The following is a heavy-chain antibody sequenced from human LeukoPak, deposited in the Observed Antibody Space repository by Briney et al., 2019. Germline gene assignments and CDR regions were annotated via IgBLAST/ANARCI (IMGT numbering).Heavy chain of an antibody. CDR2: IYSGGST. CDR1: GLTVSSNY. J-gene: IGHJ6*02. D-gene: IGHD6-13*01. CDR3: ARRSPTIAAAGTDYYYYGMDV. Sequence: GGSLRLSCAASGLTVSSNYMSWVRQAPGKGLEWVSVIYSGGSTYYADSVKGRFTISRDNSKNTLYLQMNSLRAEDTAVYYCARRSPTIAAAGTDYYYYGMDVWGQGTTVTVSS. V-gene: IGHV3-66*04.